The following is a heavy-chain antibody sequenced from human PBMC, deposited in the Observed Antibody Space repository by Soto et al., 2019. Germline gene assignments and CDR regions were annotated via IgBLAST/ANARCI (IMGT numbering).Heavy chain of an antibody. CDR2: IYYSGST. J-gene: IGHJ4*02. D-gene: IGHD2-2*01. V-gene: IGHV4-31*03. Sequence: SETLSLTCTVSGGSISSGGYYWSWIRQHPGKGLEWIGYIYYSGSTYYNPSLKSRVTISVDTSKNQFSLKLSSVTAADTAVYYCARGKEDIVVVPAAPFPDYWGQGTLVTVSS. CDR1: GGSISSGGYY. CDR3: ARGKEDIVVVPAAPFPDY.